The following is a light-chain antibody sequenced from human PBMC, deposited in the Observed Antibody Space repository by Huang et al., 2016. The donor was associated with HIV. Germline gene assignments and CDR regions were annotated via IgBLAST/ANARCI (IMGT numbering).Light chain of an antibody. J-gene: IGKJ3*01. V-gene: IGKV1-39*01. CDR3: QQSYSNTFT. CDR1: QSISSY. CDR2: AAS. Sequence: DIQMTQSPSSLSASVGDRVIITCRARQSISSYLNWYQQQPGKAPNRLIYAASSLQSGVPSRFSGSGSGTDFTLTIRSLQPEDFATYYCQQSYSNTFTFGAGTKVDVK.